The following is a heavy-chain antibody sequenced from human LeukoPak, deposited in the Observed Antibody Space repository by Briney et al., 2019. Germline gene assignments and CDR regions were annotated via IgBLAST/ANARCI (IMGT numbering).Heavy chain of an antibody. CDR2: INGDGSNP. J-gene: IGHJ6*02. Sequence: PGGGLRLSCAASGFTFSRYGLHWVRRTPGKGLVWVSRINGDGSNPNNADSVKGRFTISRDNAKNTLYLQMNSLRVEDTAVYYCARGSHYGMDVWGQGTTVTVSS. V-gene: IGHV3-74*01. CDR1: GFTFSRYG. CDR3: ARGSHYGMDV.